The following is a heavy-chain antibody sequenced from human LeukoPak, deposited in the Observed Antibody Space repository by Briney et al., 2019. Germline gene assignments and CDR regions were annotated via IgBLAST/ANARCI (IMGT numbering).Heavy chain of an antibody. V-gene: IGHV4-30-2*01. Sequence: SETLSLTCAVSGGSISSGGYSWSWIRQPPGKGLEWIGYIYHSGSTYYNPSLKSRVTISVDTSKNQFSLKLSSVTAADTAVYYCARGAHCSSTSCDWFDPWGQGTLVTVSS. CDR1: GGSISSGGYS. CDR2: IYHSGST. D-gene: IGHD2-2*01. CDR3: ARGAHCSSTSCDWFDP. J-gene: IGHJ5*02.